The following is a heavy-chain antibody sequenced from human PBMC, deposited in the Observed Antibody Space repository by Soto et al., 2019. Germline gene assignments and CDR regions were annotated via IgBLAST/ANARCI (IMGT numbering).Heavy chain of an antibody. CDR3: AKDITSYYYGSGSTNWFDP. CDR2: ISGSGGST. J-gene: IGHJ5*02. Sequence: PGGSLRLSCAASGFTFSSYAMSWVRQAPGKGREWVSAISGSGGSTYYADSVKGRFTISRDNSKNTLYLQMNSLRAEDTAVYYCAKDITSYYYGSGSTNWFDPWGQGTLVTVSS. CDR1: GFTFSSYA. D-gene: IGHD3-10*01. V-gene: IGHV3-23*01.